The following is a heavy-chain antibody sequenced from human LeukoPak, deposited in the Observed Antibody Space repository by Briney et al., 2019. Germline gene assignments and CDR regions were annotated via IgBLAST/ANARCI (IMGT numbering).Heavy chain of an antibody. J-gene: IGHJ3*02. Sequence: SETLSLTCTVSGGSISSYYWSWIRRPPGKGLEWIGYIYYSGSTNYNPSLKSRVTISVDTSKNQFSLKLSSVAAADTAVYYCARGGRDGYRGAFDIWGQGTMVTVSS. CDR1: GGSISSYY. CDR2: IYYSGST. CDR3: ARGGRDGYRGAFDI. V-gene: IGHV4-59*01. D-gene: IGHD5-24*01.